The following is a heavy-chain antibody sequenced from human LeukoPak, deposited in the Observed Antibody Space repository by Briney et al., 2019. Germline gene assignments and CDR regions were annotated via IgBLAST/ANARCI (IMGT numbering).Heavy chain of an antibody. J-gene: IGHJ4*02. CDR3: AKDTYSSGWYVRGLFDY. CDR2: ISGSGGST. Sequence: GGSPRLSCAASGFTFSSYAMSWVRQAPGKGLEWVSAISGSGGSTYYADSVKGRFTISRDNSKNTLYLQMNSLRAEDTAVYYCAKDTYSSGWYVRGLFDYWGQGTLVTVSS. D-gene: IGHD6-19*01. V-gene: IGHV3-23*01. CDR1: GFTFSSYA.